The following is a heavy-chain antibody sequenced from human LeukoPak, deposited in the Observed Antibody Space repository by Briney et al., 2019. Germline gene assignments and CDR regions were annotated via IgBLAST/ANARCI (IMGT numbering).Heavy chain of an antibody. D-gene: IGHD3-22*01. Sequence: SETLSLTCTVSGGSISSYYWSWIRQPPGKGLEWIGYIYYSGSTNYNPSLKSRVTISVDTSKNQFSLKLNSVTAADTAVYYCARSTYYYDSSGYFVGYFQHWGQGTLVTVSS. CDR3: ARSTYYYDSSGYFVGYFQH. J-gene: IGHJ1*01. CDR1: GGSISSYY. CDR2: IYYSGST. V-gene: IGHV4-59*01.